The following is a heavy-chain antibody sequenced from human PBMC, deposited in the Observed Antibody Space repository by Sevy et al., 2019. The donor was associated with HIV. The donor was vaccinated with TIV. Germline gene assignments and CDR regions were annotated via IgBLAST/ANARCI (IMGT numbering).Heavy chain of an antibody. Sequence: ASVKVSCKASGYTFTGYYMHWVRQAPGQGLEWMGWINPNSGGTNYAQKFQGRVTMTRDTSISTAYMELSGLRSDDTAVYYCARHPGIAVAGTRSAFDIWGQGTMVTVSS. D-gene: IGHD6-19*01. CDR2: INPNSGGT. V-gene: IGHV1-2*02. CDR3: ARHPGIAVAGTRSAFDI. CDR1: GYTFTGYY. J-gene: IGHJ3*02.